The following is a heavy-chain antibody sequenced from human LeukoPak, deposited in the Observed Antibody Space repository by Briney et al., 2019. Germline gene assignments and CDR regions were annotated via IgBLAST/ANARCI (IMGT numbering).Heavy chain of an antibody. J-gene: IGHJ4*02. D-gene: IGHD1-26*01. CDR3: ARWENARYYFGY. V-gene: IGHV1-18*01. CDR1: GYTFTGYG. CDR2: ISAYNGNT. Sequence: ASVKVSCKASGYTFTGYGISWVRQAPGQGLEWMGWISAYNGNTNYAQKLQGRVTMTTDTSTSTAYMELRSLRSDDTAVYYCARWENARYYFGYWGQGTLVTVSS.